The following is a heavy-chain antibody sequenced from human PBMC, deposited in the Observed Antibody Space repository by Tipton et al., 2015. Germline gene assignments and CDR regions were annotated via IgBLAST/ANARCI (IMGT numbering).Heavy chain of an antibody. CDR1: GGSIRSGSHY. D-gene: IGHD4-17*01. Sequence: TLSLTCTVSGGSIRSGSHYWDWIRQPPGKGLEWIGSIYQSGTTYYNPSLTSRVTISIDTSKNQFTLRLPSVTATDTAVYYCARLEGMTTGTTDRYYEYWGQGAVVTVSS. J-gene: IGHJ4*02. CDR3: ARLEGMTTGTTDRYYEY. V-gene: IGHV4-39*01. CDR2: IYQSGTT.